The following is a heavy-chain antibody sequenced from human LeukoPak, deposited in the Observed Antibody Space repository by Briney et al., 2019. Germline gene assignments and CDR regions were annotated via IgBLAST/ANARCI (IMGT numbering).Heavy chain of an antibody. V-gene: IGHV4-61*08. CDR1: GGSISSGGYY. J-gene: IGHJ6*02. Sequence: SETLSLTCTVSGGSISSGGYYWSWIRQPPGKGLEWIGYIYYSGSTNYNPSLKSRVTISVDTSKNQFSLKLSSVTAADTAVYYCAEAAGIAAAGTSNYGMDVWGQGTTVTVSS. CDR2: IYYSGST. CDR3: AEAAGIAAAGTSNYGMDV. D-gene: IGHD6-13*01.